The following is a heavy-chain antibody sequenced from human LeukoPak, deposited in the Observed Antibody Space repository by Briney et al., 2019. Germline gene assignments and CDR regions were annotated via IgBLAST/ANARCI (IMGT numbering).Heavy chain of an antibody. J-gene: IGHJ4*02. D-gene: IGHD6-6*01. CDR1: GGSISGTDLY. V-gene: IGHV4-39*07. CDR3: ARAVLAARPKGYYFDY. Sequence: SETLSLTCTVSGGSISGTDLYWGWIRQLPGKGLEWIGNIHSSGNSFCNPSLKSRVTISVDTSKNQFSLKLSSVTAADTAVYYCARAVLAARPKGYYFDYWGQGTLVTVSS. CDR2: IHSSGNS.